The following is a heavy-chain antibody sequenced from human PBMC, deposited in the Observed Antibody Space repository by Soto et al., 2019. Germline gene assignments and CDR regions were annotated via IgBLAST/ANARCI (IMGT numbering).Heavy chain of an antibody. J-gene: IGHJ5*02. CDR3: ARNGDRIAYRGWFDP. CDR2: IYSGRTT. D-gene: IGHD3-16*01. CDR1: GFTVSSNY. V-gene: IGHV3-66*01. Sequence: EVHLVDSGGGLAQPGGSLRLSCAASGFTVSSNYMCWVRQAPGKALEWVSVIYSGRTTYYADSVKGRFTISRDNSKYTLYLQMNSLRAEDTAVYFCARNGDRIAYRGWFDPWGQGTLVTVSS.